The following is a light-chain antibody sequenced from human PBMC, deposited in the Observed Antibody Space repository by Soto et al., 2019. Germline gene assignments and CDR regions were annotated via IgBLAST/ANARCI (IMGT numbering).Light chain of an antibody. CDR3: QQYNNWPPLI. V-gene: IGKV3-15*01. Sequence: EIVMTQSPATLSVSPGGRATLSCRASQSVNRNLAWYQQRPGQPLSLLIYGASTRATGIPARFSGSGSGAEFTLTISSLHSEDFAVYYCQQYNNWPPLIFGQGTKLVIK. J-gene: IGKJ2*01. CDR2: GAS. CDR1: QSVNRN.